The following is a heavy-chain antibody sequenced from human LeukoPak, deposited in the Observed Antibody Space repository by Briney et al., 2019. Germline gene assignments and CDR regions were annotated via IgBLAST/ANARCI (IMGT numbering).Heavy chain of an antibody. CDR2: IKQDGSEK. CDR1: RFTFSSYW. V-gene: IGHV3-7*02. CDR3: AGGTGLEY. D-gene: IGHD1-1*01. Sequence: PGGSLRLSCAASRFTFSSYWMTWVRQAPGKGLEWVGNIKQDGSEKYYVDSVKGRFTISRDNAKNSLYLQMSSLRAEDTAVYYCAGGTGLEYWGQGTLVTVSS. J-gene: IGHJ4*02.